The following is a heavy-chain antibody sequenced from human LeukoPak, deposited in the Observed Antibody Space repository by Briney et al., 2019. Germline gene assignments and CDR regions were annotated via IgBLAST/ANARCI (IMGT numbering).Heavy chain of an antibody. D-gene: IGHD3-9*01. CDR1: GVSVSSGSYY. CDR2: IYYSGST. J-gene: IGHJ6*02. CDR3: ARFSTPTYDTYGMDV. Sequence: SETLSLTCTVSGVSVSSGSYYWSWLRQPPGKGLEWIGYIYYSGSTNYNPSLKSRVTISVDTSKNQFSLKLSSVTAADTAVYYCARFSTPTYDTYGMDVWGQGTTVTVSS. V-gene: IGHV4-61*01.